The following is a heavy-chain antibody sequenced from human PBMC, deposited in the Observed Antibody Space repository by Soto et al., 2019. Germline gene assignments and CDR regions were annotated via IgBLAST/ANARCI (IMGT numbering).Heavy chain of an antibody. CDR2: IYSSGST. CDR1: GGSIGNTDYF. D-gene: IGHD3-3*01. CDR3: ARENTIFGVVSLYFDF. V-gene: IGHV4-30-4*01. Sequence: SETLSLTCTVSGGSIGNTDYFWDWIRRPPGKGLEWIGHIYSSGSTYYNPSLGSRVSMSIDTSKHQFSLKLTSVTAADAAVYYCARENTIFGVVSLYFDFWGPGSLVTVSS. J-gene: IGHJ4*02.